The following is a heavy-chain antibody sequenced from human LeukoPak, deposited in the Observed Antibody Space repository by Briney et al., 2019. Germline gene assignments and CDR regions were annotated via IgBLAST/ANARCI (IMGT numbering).Heavy chain of an antibody. Sequence: GSLRLSCAASGFTFSSYAMSWVRQAPGKGPEWVSAISGSGGSTYYADSVKGRFTISRDNSKNTLYLQMNSLRAEDTAVYYCAKNAQDYYDKWGAFDIWGQGTMVTVSS. V-gene: IGHV3-23*01. CDR3: AKNAQDYYDKWGAFDI. CDR2: ISGSGGST. CDR1: GFTFSSYA. D-gene: IGHD3-22*01. J-gene: IGHJ3*02.